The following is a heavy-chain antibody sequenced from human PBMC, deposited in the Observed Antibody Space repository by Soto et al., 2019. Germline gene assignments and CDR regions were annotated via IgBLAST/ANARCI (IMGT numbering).Heavy chain of an antibody. D-gene: IGHD3-10*01. CDR3: ARHSFRELLRQFDY. V-gene: IGHV4-39*01. Sequence: PSETLSLTCTVSGGSISSSSYYWGWIRQPPGKGLEWIGSIYYSGSTYYNPSLKSRVTISVDTSKNQFSLKLSSVTAADTAVYYCARHSFRELLRQFDYWGQAILVTVSS. CDR1: GGSISSSSYY. J-gene: IGHJ4*02. CDR2: IYYSGST.